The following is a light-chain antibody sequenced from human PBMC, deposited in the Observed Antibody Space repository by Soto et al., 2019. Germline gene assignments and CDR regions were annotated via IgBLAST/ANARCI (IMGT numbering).Light chain of an antibody. J-gene: IGLJ2*01. Sequence: QSALTQPASVSGSPGQSITISCTGTSSDVGYYTFVSWYQQHPSKAPRLMIYGDRDRASGVSNRFSGSKSGNTASLTISGLQPEDEADYYCCSHAIGNTLLCGGGTKVTAL. CDR2: GDR. CDR1: SSDVGYYTF. CDR3: CSHAIGNTLL. V-gene: IGLV2-23*01.